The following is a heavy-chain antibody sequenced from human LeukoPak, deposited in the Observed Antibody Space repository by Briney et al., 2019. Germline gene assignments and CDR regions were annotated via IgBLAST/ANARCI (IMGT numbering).Heavy chain of an antibody. V-gene: IGHV1-46*01. CDR3: ARGTTDAY. Sequence: GSSVTVSRKASVYTLTSYYIDWVRQAPAQGLEWMGVINPSGGSTRYAQKFEARVTMTGDPSTRTVYMELRSLTSDDTAVYYCARGTTDAYWGQGTPVTVSS. J-gene: IGHJ4*02. D-gene: IGHD1-1*01. CDR1: VYTLTSYY. CDR2: INPSGGST.